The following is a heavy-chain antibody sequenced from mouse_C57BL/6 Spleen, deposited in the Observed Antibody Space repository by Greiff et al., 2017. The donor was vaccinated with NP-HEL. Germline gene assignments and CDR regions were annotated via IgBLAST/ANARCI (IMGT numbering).Heavy chain of an antibody. CDR3: ARVYDGYYDY. CDR1: GYTFTSYG. Sequence: QVHVKQSGAELARPGASVKLSCKASGYTFTSYGISWVKQRTGQGLEWIGEIYPRSGNTYYNEKFKGKATLTADKSSSTAYMELRSLTSEDSAVYFCARVYDGYYDYWGQGTTLTVSS. D-gene: IGHD2-3*01. J-gene: IGHJ2*01. V-gene: IGHV1-81*01. CDR2: IYPRSGNT.